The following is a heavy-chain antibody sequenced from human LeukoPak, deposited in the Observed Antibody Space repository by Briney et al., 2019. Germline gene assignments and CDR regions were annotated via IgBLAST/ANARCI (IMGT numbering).Heavy chain of an antibody. Sequence: GGSLRLSCAASGFTFSSYAMSWVRQAPGKGLEWVSVISGSGSNTYYTDSVKGRLTISRDNSKNTLYLQMNSPRAEDTAVYYCAKEDDSGPTIDYWGQGTLVTVSS. CDR3: AKEDDSGPTIDY. CDR2: ISGSGSNT. V-gene: IGHV3-23*01. J-gene: IGHJ4*02. CDR1: GFTFSSYA. D-gene: IGHD1-1*01.